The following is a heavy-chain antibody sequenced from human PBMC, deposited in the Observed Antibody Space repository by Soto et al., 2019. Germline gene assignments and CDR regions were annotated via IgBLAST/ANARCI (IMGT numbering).Heavy chain of an antibody. CDR2: TYYRSTWYN. Sequence: SQTLSLTCVISGDIVSSNSAAWNWIRQSPSRGLEWLGRTYYRSTWYNDYAVSVKSRITIKPDTSKNQFSLQLNSVTPEDTAVYYRVGLVGGAADSWGQGTLVTVSS. J-gene: IGHJ5*01. CDR3: VGLVGGAADS. CDR1: GDIVSSNSAA. D-gene: IGHD1-26*01. V-gene: IGHV6-1*01.